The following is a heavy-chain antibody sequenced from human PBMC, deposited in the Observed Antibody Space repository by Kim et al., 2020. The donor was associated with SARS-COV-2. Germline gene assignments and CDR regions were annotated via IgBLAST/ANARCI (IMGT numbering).Heavy chain of an antibody. J-gene: IGHJ4*02. D-gene: IGHD1-1*01. CDR3: ARGNTIDYFDY. Sequence: ANYAQKFQGRVTITADKSTSTAYMELSSLRSEDTAVYYCARGNTIDYFDYWGQGTLVTVSS. V-gene: IGHV1-69*04. CDR2: A.